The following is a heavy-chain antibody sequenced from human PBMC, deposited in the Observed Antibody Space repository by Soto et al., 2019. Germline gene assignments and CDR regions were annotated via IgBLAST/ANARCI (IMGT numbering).Heavy chain of an antibody. CDR1: GYTFSSYS. J-gene: IGHJ4*02. V-gene: IGHV1-18*01. CDR3: AIDNGYYDF. Sequence: QIQMVQSGAEVKQPGASVKISCKTSGYTFSSYSINWVRQAPGQGLEWMAWISTTSGNTHYAERVQGRVTVTLDKSARPAFMEMWGLTSDDTAVYFCAIDNGYYDFWGQGTLVTVSS. D-gene: IGHD2-8*01. CDR2: ISTTSGNT.